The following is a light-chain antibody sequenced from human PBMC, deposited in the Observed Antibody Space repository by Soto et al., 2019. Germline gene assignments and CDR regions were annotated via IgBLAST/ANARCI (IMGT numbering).Light chain of an antibody. Sequence: EIVLTQSPGTLSLSPGERATLSCRTSQRVDSGYIAWYQQRPGQSPRLLMYAASSRVTGIPDRFSGSGSGTDFPLTISRLEPEDFAVYYCKQYGNSPTFGQGTKVEI. V-gene: IGKV3-20*01. CDR1: QRVDSGY. CDR2: AAS. J-gene: IGKJ1*01. CDR3: KQYGNSPT.